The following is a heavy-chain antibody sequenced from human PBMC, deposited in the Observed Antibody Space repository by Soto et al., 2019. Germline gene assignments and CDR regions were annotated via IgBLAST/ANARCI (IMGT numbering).Heavy chain of an antibody. J-gene: IGHJ6*02. V-gene: IGHV5-51*01. CDR1: GYSFTSYW. CDR2: IYPGDSDT. D-gene: IGHD6-6*01. Sequence: GESLKISCQGSGYSFTSYWIGWVRRMPGKGLEWMGIIYPGDSDTRYSPSFQGQVTISADKSISTAYLQWSSLKASDTAMYYCASQSSSVYYYYGMDVWGQGTTVTVSS. CDR3: ASQSSSVYYYYGMDV.